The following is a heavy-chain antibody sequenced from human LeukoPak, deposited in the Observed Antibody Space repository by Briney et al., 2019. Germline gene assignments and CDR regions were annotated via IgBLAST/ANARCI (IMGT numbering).Heavy chain of an antibody. J-gene: IGHJ4*02. D-gene: IGHD6-19*01. V-gene: IGHV4-59*08. CDR2: IYYSGST. CDR3: ARRVKSGSGFDY. Sequence: PSETLSLTCTVSGVSINIYYWRWIRQPPGKGLEWIGYIYYSGSTNYTPSLKSRVTISVDTSKNQFSLKLSSVTAADTAVYYCARRVKSGSGFDYWGQGTLVTVSS. CDR1: GVSINIYY.